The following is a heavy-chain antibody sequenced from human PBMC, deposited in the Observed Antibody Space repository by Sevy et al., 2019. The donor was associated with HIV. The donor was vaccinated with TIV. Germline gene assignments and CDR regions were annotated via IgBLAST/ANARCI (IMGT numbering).Heavy chain of an antibody. J-gene: IGHJ5*02. D-gene: IGHD6-6*01. CDR2: ISWNSGSI. Sequence: GGSLRLSCAASGFTFDDYAMHWVRQAPGKGLEWVSGISWNSGSIGYADSVKGRFTISRDNAKNSLYLQMNSLRAEDTALYYCVKAAAAPISSNWFDPWGQGTLVTVSS. CDR1: GFTFDDYA. V-gene: IGHV3-9*01. CDR3: VKAAAAPISSNWFDP.